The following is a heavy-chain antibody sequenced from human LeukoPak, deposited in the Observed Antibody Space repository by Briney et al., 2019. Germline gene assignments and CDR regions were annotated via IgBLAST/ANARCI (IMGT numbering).Heavy chain of an antibody. V-gene: IGHV1-69*05. CDR3: ARSVGIRARIPQRYYFDY. CDR2: IIPIFGTA. CDR1: GGTFSSYA. Sequence: ASVKVSCKASGGTFSSYAISWVRQAPGQGLEWMGGIIPIFGTANYAQKLQGRVTMTRDTSTSTVYMELSSLRSEDTAVYYCARSVGIRARIPQRYYFDYWGRGTLVTVSS. D-gene: IGHD5-18*01. J-gene: IGHJ4*02.